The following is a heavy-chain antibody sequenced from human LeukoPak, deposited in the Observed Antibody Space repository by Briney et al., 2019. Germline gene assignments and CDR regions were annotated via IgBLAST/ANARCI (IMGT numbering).Heavy chain of an antibody. J-gene: IGHJ6*03. D-gene: IGHD6-13*01. CDR3: AIPTGRYSSSSYYMDV. Sequence: SETLSLTCTVSGGSISSYYWSWIRQPPGKGLEWIGYIYYSGSTNYNPSLKSRVTISVDTSKNQFSLKLSSVTAADTAVYYCAIPTGRYSSSSYYMDVWGKGTTVTVSS. V-gene: IGHV4-59*12. CDR1: GGSISSYY. CDR2: IYYSGST.